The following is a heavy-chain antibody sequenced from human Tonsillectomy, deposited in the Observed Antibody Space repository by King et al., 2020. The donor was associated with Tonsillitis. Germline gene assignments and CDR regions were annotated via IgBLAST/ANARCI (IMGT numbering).Heavy chain of an antibody. V-gene: IGHV3-74*01. CDR1: GFTFSNYW. D-gene: IGHD1-1*01. Sequence: VQLVESGGGLVQPGGSLRLSCAASGFTFSNYWIHWVRQAPGKGLVWVSRIRGDGGETAYADSVKGRFTISRDNAKNMGFLQMSGLRAEDSAVYYCARDRDWIPLDSWGQGTLVTVSS. J-gene: IGHJ4*02. CDR2: IRGDGGET. CDR3: ARDRDWIPLDS.